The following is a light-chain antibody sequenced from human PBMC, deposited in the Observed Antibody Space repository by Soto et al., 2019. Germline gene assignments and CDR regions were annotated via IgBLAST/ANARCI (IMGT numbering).Light chain of an antibody. V-gene: IGKV1-39*01. CDR3: QQSYSNPRT. J-gene: IGKJ1*01. CDR2: GVS. CDR1: QRVGTY. Sequence: DIQMTQSPSSLSASVGDRVTISCRASQRVGTYSNWYRHRPGKAPKLLIYGVSSLHSGVPSRFSGSGSETDFTLTISSLKPEDFATYYCQQSYSNPRTFGQGTKVEIK.